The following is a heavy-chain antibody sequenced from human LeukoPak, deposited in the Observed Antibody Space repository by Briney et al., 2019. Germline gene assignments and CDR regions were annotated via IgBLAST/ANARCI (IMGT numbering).Heavy chain of an antibody. CDR2: ISSSSSYI. D-gene: IGHD3-10*01. J-gene: IGHJ4*02. CDR3: GRDRGSYGSPYYFAY. CDR1: GFSFSSYS. V-gene: IGHV3-21*01. Sequence: GGSLRLSCAASGFSFSSYSMNWVRQAPGKGLEWVSSISSSSSYIYYADSVKGRFTISRDNAKNSLYLQMNSLRAEDTALYYCGRDRGSYGSPYYFAYWGRGTLVTVSS.